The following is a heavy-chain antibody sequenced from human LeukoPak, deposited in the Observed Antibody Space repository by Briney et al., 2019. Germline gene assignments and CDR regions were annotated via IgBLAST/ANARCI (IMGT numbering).Heavy chain of an antibody. CDR3: ASDGAYAMAV. Sequence: GGSLRLSCAASGSAFSRSWIHWVRQAPGKGLAWVSHINHDATRTTYADSVRGRFTISRDNAKNTVSLQMNSLRAEDTAVYYCASDGAYAMAVWGQGTTVTVSS. CDR1: GSAFSRSW. J-gene: IGHJ6*02. CDR2: INHDATRT. D-gene: IGHD1-26*01. V-gene: IGHV3-74*01.